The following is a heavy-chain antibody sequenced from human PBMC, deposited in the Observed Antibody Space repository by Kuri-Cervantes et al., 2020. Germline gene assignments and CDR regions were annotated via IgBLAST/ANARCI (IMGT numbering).Heavy chain of an antibody. CDR1: GGSISSYY. Sequence: SETLSLTCTVSGGSISSYYWSWIRQPAGKGLEWIGRIYTSGSTNYNPSLKSRVTISVDTSKNQFSLKLSSVTAADTAVYYCARDRGVVVPAARYYYYYGMDVWGQGTTVTVSS. D-gene: IGHD2-2*01. V-gene: IGHV4-4*07. J-gene: IGHJ6*02. CDR2: IYTSGST. CDR3: ARDRGVVVPAARYYYYYGMDV.